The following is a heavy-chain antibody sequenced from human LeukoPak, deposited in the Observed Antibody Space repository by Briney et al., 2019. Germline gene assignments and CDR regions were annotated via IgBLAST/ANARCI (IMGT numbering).Heavy chain of an antibody. CDR1: GGSFSGYY. V-gene: IGHV4-34*01. CDR2: INHSGST. J-gene: IGHJ4*02. D-gene: IGHD2-2*01. Sequence: SETLSLTCAAYGGSFSGYYWSWIPQPPGKGLEWIGEINHSGSTNYNPSLKSRVTISVDTSKNQFSLKLSSVTAADTAVYYCAGILSSTSSVDYWGQGTLVTVSS. CDR3: AGILSSTSSVDY.